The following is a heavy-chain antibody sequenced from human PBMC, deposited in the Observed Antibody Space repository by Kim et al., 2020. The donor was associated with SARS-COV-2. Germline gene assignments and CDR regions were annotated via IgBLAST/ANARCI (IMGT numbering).Heavy chain of an antibody. CDR1: GYTFTSYG. V-gene: IGHV1-18*04. CDR3: ARFVRGVIPYYYYGIDV. Sequence: ASVKVSCKASGYTFTSYGISWVRQAPGQGLEWMGWISAYDGNTDYAQRLQGRVTMTTDTSTSTAYMELRSLRSDDTAVYYCARFVRGVIPYYYYGIDVWGQGPTVTVSS. D-gene: IGHD3-10*02. CDR2: ISAYDGNT. J-gene: IGHJ6*02.